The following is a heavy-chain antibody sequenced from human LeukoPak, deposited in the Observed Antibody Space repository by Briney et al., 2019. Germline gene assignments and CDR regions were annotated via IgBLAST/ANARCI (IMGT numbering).Heavy chain of an antibody. Sequence: SETLSLTCAVYGGSFSGYYWSWIRQPPGKGLEWIGEINHSGSTNYNPSLKSRVTISVDTSKNQFSLKLSSVTAADTAVYYCARGGIAAATDWFDPWGQGTLVTVS. J-gene: IGHJ5*02. V-gene: IGHV4-34*01. CDR1: GGSFSGYY. CDR2: INHSGST. D-gene: IGHD6-13*01. CDR3: ARGGIAAATDWFDP.